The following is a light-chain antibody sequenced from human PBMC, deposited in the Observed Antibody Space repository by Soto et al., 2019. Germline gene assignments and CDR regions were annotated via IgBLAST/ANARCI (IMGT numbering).Light chain of an antibody. CDR2: DAS. CDR1: QSVKNNY. Sequence: EIVLTQSPGTLSLSPGERATLSCRASQSVKNNYLAWYQHKPGQAPRFLMYDASSRATGIPDRFTGSGSGTDFTLTISRLAPEDFAVYYCHQYGTTPLTFGGGTKVEIK. CDR3: HQYGTTPLT. V-gene: IGKV3-20*01. J-gene: IGKJ4*01.